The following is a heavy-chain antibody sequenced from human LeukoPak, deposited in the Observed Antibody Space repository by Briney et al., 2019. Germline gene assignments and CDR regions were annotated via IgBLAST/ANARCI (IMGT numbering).Heavy chain of an antibody. CDR3: AKDNRRHYTSGPNPDSLH. Sequence: GGSLRLSCAGSGFIFNNYAMHWVRQPPGKGLEWVSGISWNSGSIDYADSVKGRFTISRDNAKNFLYLQMNSLRVEDTAFYYCAKDNRRHYTSGPNPDSLHWGQGALVTVSS. V-gene: IGHV3-9*01. D-gene: IGHD6-19*01. CDR1: GFIFNNYA. J-gene: IGHJ4*02. CDR2: ISWNSGSI.